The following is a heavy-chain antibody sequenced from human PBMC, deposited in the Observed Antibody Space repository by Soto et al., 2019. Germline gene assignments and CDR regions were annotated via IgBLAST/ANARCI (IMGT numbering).Heavy chain of an antibody. D-gene: IGHD1-26*01. Sequence: ASVKVSCKASGYTFTGHYIHWVRQAPEQGPEWMGEIGPESGATRYAQKFQGRVTMTRDTSITTVYMELKNLSPDDTAVYYCGRGRSGQIVVCDWGQGTPVTVS. CDR2: IGPESGAT. J-gene: IGHJ4*02. CDR1: GYTFTGHY. V-gene: IGHV1-2*02. CDR3: GRGRSGQIVVCD.